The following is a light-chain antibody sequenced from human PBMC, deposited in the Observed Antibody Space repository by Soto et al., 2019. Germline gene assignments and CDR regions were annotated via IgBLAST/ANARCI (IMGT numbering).Light chain of an antibody. J-gene: IGLJ3*02. CDR3: SSYTLRNTLVL. CDR2: EVS. CDR1: SSDVGGYNF. Sequence: QSVLTQPASVSGSPGQSITISYTGTSSDVGGYNFVSWYQQHPGKAPRLIIYEVSSRPSGVSYRFSGSKSGNTASLTISGLQAEDEADYYCSSYTLRNTLVLFGGGTKLTVL. V-gene: IGLV2-14*01.